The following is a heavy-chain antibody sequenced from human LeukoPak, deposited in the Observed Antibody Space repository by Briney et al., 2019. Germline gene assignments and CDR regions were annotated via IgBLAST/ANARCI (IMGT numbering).Heavy chain of an antibody. J-gene: IGHJ3*02. CDR1: GVSISSSSYY. V-gene: IGHV4-39*01. CDR2: IYYSGST. Sequence: PSETLSLTCTVSGVSISSSSYYWGWIRQPPGKGLEWIGSIYYSGSTYYNPSLKSRVTISVDTSKNQFSLNLSSLTAADTAVYYCARQNILWWSDAFDIWGQGTMVTVSS. D-gene: IGHD2-21*01. CDR3: ARQNILWWSDAFDI.